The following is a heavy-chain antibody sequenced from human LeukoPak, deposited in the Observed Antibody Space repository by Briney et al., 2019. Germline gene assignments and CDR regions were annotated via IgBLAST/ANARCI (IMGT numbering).Heavy chain of an antibody. CDR1: GDSVSSNSAA. J-gene: IGHJ4*02. CDR3: ARDPVGGSTIFDY. Sequence: SQTLSLTCAISGDSVSSNSAAWNWIRQSPSRGLEWLGRTYYRSKWYYDFAVAVRSRISINPDTSKNQFSLQLSSVTPEDTAVYYCARDPVGGSTIFDYWGQGTLVTVSS. V-gene: IGHV6-1*01. D-gene: IGHD1-26*01. CDR2: TYYRSKWYY.